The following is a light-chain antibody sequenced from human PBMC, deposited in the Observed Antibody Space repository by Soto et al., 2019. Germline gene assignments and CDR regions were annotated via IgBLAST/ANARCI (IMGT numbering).Light chain of an antibody. V-gene: IGKV3-20*01. J-gene: IGKJ1*01. CDR1: QSVSSNY. CDR3: QQHGSSPPSWT. CDR2: GAS. Sequence: ETVLTQSPGTLSLSPGERATLFCRASQSVSSNYLAWYQQKPGQAPRLLIYGASSRATGIPDRFSGSGSGTDFSLIISRLEPEDSAVYYCQQHGSSPPSWTFGQGTKVEIK.